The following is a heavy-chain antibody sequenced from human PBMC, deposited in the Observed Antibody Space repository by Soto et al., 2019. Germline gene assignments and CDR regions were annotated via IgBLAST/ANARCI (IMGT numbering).Heavy chain of an antibody. D-gene: IGHD3-3*01. CDR1: GGSFSGYY. V-gene: IGHV4-34*01. J-gene: IGHJ6*02. CDR2: INHSGST. Sequence: TSETLSLTCAVYGGSFSGYYWSWIRQPPGKGLEWIGEINHSGSTNYNPSLKSRGTISVDTSKNQFSLKLSSVTAADTAVYYCASLLGSGYFSGGSDYYYYYGMDVWGQGTTVTVSS. CDR3: ASLLGSGYFSGGSDYYYYYGMDV.